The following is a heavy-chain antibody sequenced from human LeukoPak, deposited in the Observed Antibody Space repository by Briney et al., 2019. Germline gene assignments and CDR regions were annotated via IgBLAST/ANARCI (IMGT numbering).Heavy chain of an antibody. CDR1: GFTFSSYA. Sequence: GGSLGLSCAASGFTFSSYAMSWVRQAPGKGLEWVSAISGSGGSTYYADSVKGRFTISRDNSKNTLYLQMNSLRAEDTAVYYCAKAPVAGYYYYMDVWGKGTTVTVSS. V-gene: IGHV3-23*01. CDR3: AKAPVAGYYYYMDV. J-gene: IGHJ6*03. CDR2: ISGSGGST.